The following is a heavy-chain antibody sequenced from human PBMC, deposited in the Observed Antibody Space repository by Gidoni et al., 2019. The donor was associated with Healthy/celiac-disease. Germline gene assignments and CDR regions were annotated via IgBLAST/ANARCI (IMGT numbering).Heavy chain of an antibody. CDR2: ISYDGSNK. V-gene: IGHV3-30-3*01. J-gene: IGHJ6*02. Sequence: QVQLVESGGGVVQPGRSLRLSCAASGFTFSSYAMHWVRQAPGKGLELVAVISYDGSNKYYADSVKGRFTTSRDNSKNTLYLQMNSLRAEDTAVYYCARDHPYYYGMDVWGQGTTVTVSS. CDR1: GFTFSSYA. CDR3: ARDHPYYYGMDV.